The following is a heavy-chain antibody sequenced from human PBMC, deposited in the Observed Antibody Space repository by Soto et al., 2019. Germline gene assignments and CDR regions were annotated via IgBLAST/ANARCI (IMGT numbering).Heavy chain of an antibody. CDR2: ISTAVGAT. Sequence: EVQLLESGGGLVQPGGSLRLSCAVSGFTFSNHAMSWVRQAPGKGLEWVSAISTAVGATYYADSGKGRFTISRDDSNNTLFLQMNSLRAEDTAVYYCAKDRTAAARNFDYWGQGTLVTVSS. CDR3: AKDRTAAARNFDY. D-gene: IGHD6-13*01. CDR1: GFTFSNHA. V-gene: IGHV3-23*01. J-gene: IGHJ4*02.